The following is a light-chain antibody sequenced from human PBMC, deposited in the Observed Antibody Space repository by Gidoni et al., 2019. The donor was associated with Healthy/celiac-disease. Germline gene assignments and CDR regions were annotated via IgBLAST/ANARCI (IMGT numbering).Light chain of an antibody. V-gene: IGKV3-15*01. CDR3: QQYNNWPPELT. CDR2: GAS. CDR1: QSVSNN. J-gene: IGKJ4*01. Sequence: ELVMTQSPATLSVSPGERATLSCRASQSVSNNLAWYQQKPGQAPRLLIYGASTRATGIPARFSGSGSGTEFTLTISSLQSEDFAVYYCQQYNNWPPELTFGGGTKVEIK.